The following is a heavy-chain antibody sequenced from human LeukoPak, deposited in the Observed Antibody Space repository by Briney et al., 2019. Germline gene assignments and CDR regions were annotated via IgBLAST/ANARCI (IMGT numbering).Heavy chain of an antibody. D-gene: IGHD2-2*01. CDR3: ARALFDFSSNSCYYYYYYGMDV. Sequence: GGSLRLSCAASGFTFSTYSMNWVRQAPGKGLEWVSSISSSSSHIYYADSVKGRCTISRDNAKNSPYLKMNSVRAEDTAVYYCARALFDFSSNSCYYYYYYGMDVWGQGTTVTVS. V-gene: IGHV3-21*01. CDR1: GFTFSTYS. CDR2: ISSSSSHI. J-gene: IGHJ6*02.